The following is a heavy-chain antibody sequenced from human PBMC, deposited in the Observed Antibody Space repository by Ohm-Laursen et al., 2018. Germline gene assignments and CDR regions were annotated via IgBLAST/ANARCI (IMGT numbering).Heavy chain of an antibody. D-gene: IGHD3-22*01. CDR2: ISHDGSDK. V-gene: IGHV3-30*03. J-gene: IGHJ4*02. CDR1: GFSFSSHG. Sequence: SLRLSCAASGFSFSSHGMHWVRQAPGKGLEWVAVISHDGSDKYYADSVKGRFTISRDNSKNTLYLQMNSLSSEDTAVYYCARDLYGDSSRYTFDFWGQGTLVTVSS. CDR3: ARDLYGDSSRYTFDF.